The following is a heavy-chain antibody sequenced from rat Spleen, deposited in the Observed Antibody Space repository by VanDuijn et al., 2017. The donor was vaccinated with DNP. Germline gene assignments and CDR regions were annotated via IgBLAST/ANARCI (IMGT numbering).Heavy chain of an antibody. CDR3: ASLNNYNWFAY. CDR2: IRHDGGSI. CDR1: GFTFSDYN. V-gene: IGHV5S10*01. J-gene: IGHJ3*01. D-gene: IGHD1-10*01. Sequence: EVQLVESGGDLVQPGRSLRLSCAASGFTFSDYNMAWVRQAPKKGLEWVAAIRHDGGSIYYRDSVKGRFTISRDNAKSTLYLQMDSLRSEDTATYYCASLNNYNWFAYWGQGTLVTVSS.